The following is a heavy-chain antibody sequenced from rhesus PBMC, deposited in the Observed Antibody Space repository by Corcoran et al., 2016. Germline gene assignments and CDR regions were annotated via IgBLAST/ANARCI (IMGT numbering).Heavy chain of an antibody. CDR1: GGSISGFY. CDR3: ARGGNYFDY. Sequence: QVQLQESGPGLVKPSETLSLTCTVSGGSISGFYWTWIRQPPGKGLEWMGYIGGSGGKTYNNASLKGRVTISTDTSKNQCSLKLTSVTAADTAVYYCARGGNYFDYWGQGVLVTVSS. D-gene: IGHD3-34*01. CDR2: IGGSGGKT. V-gene: IGHV4-165*02. J-gene: IGHJ4*01.